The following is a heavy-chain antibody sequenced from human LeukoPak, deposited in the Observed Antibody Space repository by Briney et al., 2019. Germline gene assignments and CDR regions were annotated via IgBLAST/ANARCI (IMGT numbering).Heavy chain of an antibody. D-gene: IGHD3-16*02. CDR1: GFTFSSYW. CDR2: IKQVGSEK. Sequence: GGSLRLSCAASGFTFSSYWMSWVRQAPGQGLEWVASIKQVGSEKYYVDSVKGRFTISRDNAKNSLYLQMTSLRAEDTAVYYCARIRILWGSYRYTGIHYWGQGTLVTVSS. CDR3: ARIRILWGSYRYTGIHY. V-gene: IGHV3-7*01. J-gene: IGHJ4*02.